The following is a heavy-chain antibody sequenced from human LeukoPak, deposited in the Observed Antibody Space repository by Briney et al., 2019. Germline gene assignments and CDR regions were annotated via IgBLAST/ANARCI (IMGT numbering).Heavy chain of an antibody. J-gene: IGHJ4*02. V-gene: IGHV3-53*01. CDR2: MYRNNNI. CDR1: GFVVSNNY. Sequence: GGSLRLSCAASGFVVSNNYMAWARQAPGKGLEWVSFMYRNNNIYYADSVRGRFTISRDDSKNALYLHMNSLRVEDTAIYYCARGILGLIPIDYWGQGTLVAVSS. CDR3: ARGILGLIPIDY. D-gene: IGHD1-26*01.